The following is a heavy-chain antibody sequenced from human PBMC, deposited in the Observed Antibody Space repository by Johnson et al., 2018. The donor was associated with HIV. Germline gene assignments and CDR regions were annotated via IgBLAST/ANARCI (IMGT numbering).Heavy chain of an antibody. CDR3: ARGAMITFGGVISGDAFDI. D-gene: IGHD3-16*01. CDR2: ISGSGGST. V-gene: IGHV3-23*01. Sequence: WVRQAPGKGLEWVSAISGSGGSTYYADSVKGRFTISRDNSKTTLYLQMNSLRAEDTAVYYCARGAMITFGGVISGDAFDIWGQGTMVTVSS. J-gene: IGHJ3*02.